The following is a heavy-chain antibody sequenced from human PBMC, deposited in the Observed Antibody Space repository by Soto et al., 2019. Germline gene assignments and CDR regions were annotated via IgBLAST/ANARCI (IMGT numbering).Heavy chain of an antibody. J-gene: IGHJ4*02. Sequence: QVQLVQSGAEVKKPGSSVKVSCKASGGTFSSYAISWVRQAPGQGLEWMGGIIPIFGTANYAQKFQGRVTITADESTSTAYMELSSLRSEDTAVYCCAREPPEYYDSSGYNYWGQGTLVTVSS. CDR3: AREPPEYYDSSGYNY. CDR2: IIPIFGTA. CDR1: GGTFSSYA. D-gene: IGHD3-22*01. V-gene: IGHV1-69*12.